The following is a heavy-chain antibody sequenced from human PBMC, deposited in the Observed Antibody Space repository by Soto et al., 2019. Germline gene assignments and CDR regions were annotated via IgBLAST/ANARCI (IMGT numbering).Heavy chain of an antibody. Sequence: GESLKISCAASGFTFSSYDMHWVRQATGKGLEWVSAIGTAGDTYYPGSVKGRFTISRENAKNSLYLQMNSLRAGDTDVYYCARGRAPAKIVKRAYNGYSYGYYYYYGMDVWGQGTTVTVSS. CDR2: IGTAGDT. CDR1: GFTFSSYD. J-gene: IGHJ6*02. CDR3: ARGRAPAKIVKRAYNGYSYGYYYYYGMDV. D-gene: IGHD5-18*01. V-gene: IGHV3-13*01.